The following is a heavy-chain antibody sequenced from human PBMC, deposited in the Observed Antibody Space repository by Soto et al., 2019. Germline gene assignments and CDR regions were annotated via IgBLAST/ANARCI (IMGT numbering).Heavy chain of an antibody. D-gene: IGHD2-2*01. Sequence: LRLSCTASGFMFSSYTMNWVRQAPRKGLEWVSSVSFRGDIYYADSLEGRFTISRDDAKNSLYLQMNSLRAEDTAVYYCARGCSSASCYYYWGQGTLVTVSS. CDR2: VSFRGDI. CDR1: GFMFSSYT. J-gene: IGHJ4*02. CDR3: ARGCSSASCYYY. V-gene: IGHV3-21*01.